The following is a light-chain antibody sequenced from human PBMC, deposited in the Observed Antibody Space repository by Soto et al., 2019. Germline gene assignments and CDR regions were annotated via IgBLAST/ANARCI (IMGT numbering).Light chain of an antibody. CDR1: SSDVGGYNY. V-gene: IGLV2-14*01. J-gene: IGLJ1*01. Sequence: QSALTQPASVSGSPGQSITISCTGTSSDVGGYNYVSWYQQHPGKAPKLIIYEVSNRPSGVSNRFSGSKSGNTASLPNSGLQAEDEADYYCNSYTSKSTGVFGTGTKVTVL. CDR2: EVS. CDR3: NSYTSKSTGV.